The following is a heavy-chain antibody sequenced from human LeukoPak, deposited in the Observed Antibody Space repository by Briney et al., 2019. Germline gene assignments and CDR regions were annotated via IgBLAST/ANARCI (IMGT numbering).Heavy chain of an antibody. Sequence: PGGSLRLSCAASGFTFSSYGMRWVRQAPGKGLEWVAVIWYDGSNKYYADSVKGRFTISRDNSKNTLYLQMNSLRAEDTAVYYCARGSSGWYSGFYYYYYGMDVWGQGTTVTVSS. CDR1: GFTFSSYG. CDR2: IWYDGSNK. V-gene: IGHV3-33*01. D-gene: IGHD6-19*01. J-gene: IGHJ6*02. CDR3: ARGSSGWYSGFYYYYYGMDV.